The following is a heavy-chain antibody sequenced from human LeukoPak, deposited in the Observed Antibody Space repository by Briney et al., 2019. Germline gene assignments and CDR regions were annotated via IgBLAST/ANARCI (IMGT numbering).Heavy chain of an antibody. D-gene: IGHD3-10*01. Sequence: GGSLRLSCAASGFTFSSYAMSRVRQAPGKGLEWVSAISGSGGSTYYADSVKGRFTISRDNSKNTLYLQMNSLRAEDTAVYYCAKDQEGVGEAPNFDYWGQGTLVTVSS. CDR3: AKDQEGVGEAPNFDY. CDR1: GFTFSSYA. CDR2: ISGSGGST. V-gene: IGHV3-23*01. J-gene: IGHJ4*02.